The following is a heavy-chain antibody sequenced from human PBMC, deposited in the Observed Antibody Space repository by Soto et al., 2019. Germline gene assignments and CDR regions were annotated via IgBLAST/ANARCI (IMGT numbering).Heavy chain of an antibody. D-gene: IGHD4-17*01. V-gene: IGHV3-15*07. CDR2: IKSKTDGGTT. Sequence: PGGSLRLSCAASGFTFSNAWMNWVRQAPGKGLEWVGRIKSKTDGGTTDYAARVKGRFTISRDDSKNTLYLQMNSLKTEDTAVYYCTTALRNYGGNPNAFDICGQGTMVTVSS. CDR3: TTALRNYGGNPNAFDI. J-gene: IGHJ3*02. CDR1: GFTFSNAW.